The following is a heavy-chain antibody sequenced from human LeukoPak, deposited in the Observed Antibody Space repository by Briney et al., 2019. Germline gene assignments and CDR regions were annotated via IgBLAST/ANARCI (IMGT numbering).Heavy chain of an antibody. CDR1: GFSFSSYV. CDR3: MIPNHYGSGR. D-gene: IGHD3-10*01. V-gene: IGHV3-64D*06. CDR2: ISQNGDNT. Sequence: GGPLRLSCSVSGFSFSSYVLHWVRQAPGKGLESVSGISQNGDNTYYADSVKGRFTISKDNSENTLYLQMNSLRPEDTAVYYCMIPNHYGSGRWGQGTLVTVSS. J-gene: IGHJ4*02.